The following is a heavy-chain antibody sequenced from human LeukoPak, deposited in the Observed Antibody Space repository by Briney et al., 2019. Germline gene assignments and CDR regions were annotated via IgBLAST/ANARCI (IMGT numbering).Heavy chain of an antibody. J-gene: IGHJ4*02. CDR3: ARELDWPQNYYFDY. V-gene: IGHV3-30-3*01. CDR2: ISYDGSNK. CDR1: GFTFSSYA. Sequence: GGSLRLSCAASGFTFSSYAMHWVRQAPGKGLGWVAVISYDGSNKYYADSVKGRFTISRDNSKNMLYLQMNSLRAEDTAVYYCARELDWPQNYYFDYWGQGTLVTVSS. D-gene: IGHD3-9*01.